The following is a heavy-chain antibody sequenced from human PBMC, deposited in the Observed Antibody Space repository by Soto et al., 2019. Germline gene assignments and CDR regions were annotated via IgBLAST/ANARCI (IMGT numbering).Heavy chain of an antibody. CDR3: SRLGHYCSSRSCYTGYFYSGLDV. J-gene: IGHJ6*02. D-gene: IGHD2-2*02. Sequence: PGESLKISCKGSGYSFTSHWIAWGRQMPGKGLELMAIIYPGDSDIQYSPSFQGQVSVSADQSVSTAYLQWSSLEASDTAIYFCSRLGHYCSSRSCYTGYFYSGLDVWGQGATVTVSS. CDR2: IYPGDSDI. V-gene: IGHV5-51*01. CDR1: GYSFTSHW.